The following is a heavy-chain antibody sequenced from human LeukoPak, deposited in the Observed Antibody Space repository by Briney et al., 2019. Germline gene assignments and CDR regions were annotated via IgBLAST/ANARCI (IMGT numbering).Heavy chain of an antibody. CDR2: ISGSGGST. D-gene: IGHD3-22*01. J-gene: IGHJ4*02. Sequence: GGSLRLSCAASGFSFSSYAMTWVRQAPGKGLEWVSAISGSGGSTYYADSVKGRFTISRDNSKNTLYLQMNSLRAEDTAIYYCAKGLLRGFDYWGQGTLVTVSS. CDR1: GFSFSSYA. V-gene: IGHV3-23*01. CDR3: AKGLLRGFDY.